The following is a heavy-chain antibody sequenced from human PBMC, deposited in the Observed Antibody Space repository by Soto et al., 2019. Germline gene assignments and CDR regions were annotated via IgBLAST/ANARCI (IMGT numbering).Heavy chain of an antibody. CDR3: AKDPGYCSSTSCPWYFDF. J-gene: IGHJ4*02. D-gene: IGHD2-2*01. Sequence: EVRLLESGGGLVQPGGSLRLSCEASGFTFSTYAMSWVRQAPGKGLEWVSTITGSGGSTFYPDSVKGRVTISRDNSKNTLYLQVDXLRGEDTATYYCAKDPGYCSSTSCPWYFDFWGQGTLVTVSS. CDR1: GFTFSTYA. CDR2: ITGSGGST. V-gene: IGHV3-23*01.